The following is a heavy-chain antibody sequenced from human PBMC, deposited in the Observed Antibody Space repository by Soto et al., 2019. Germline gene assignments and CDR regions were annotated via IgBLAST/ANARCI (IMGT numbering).Heavy chain of an antibody. V-gene: IGHV3-48*02. CDR2: IRHTTSAT. CDR3: ARDRGSSGMFELDV. CDR1: QFPFDVYS. D-gene: IGHD6-19*01. Sequence: GQLVESGGDFVQPGESLRLSCVASQFPFDVYSMHWVRQAPGKGLEWVSYIRHTTSATFYADAVKGRFTISSDNRKNSLFLQMNSLRDDDTGVYFCARDRGSSGMFELDVWGPGTLVTVS. J-gene: IGHJ3*01.